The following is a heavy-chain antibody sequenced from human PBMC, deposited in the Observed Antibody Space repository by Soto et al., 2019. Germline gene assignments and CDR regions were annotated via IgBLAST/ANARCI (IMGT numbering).Heavy chain of an antibody. CDR3: ARLNYDFWSGYLRGGYFDY. D-gene: IGHD3-3*01. CDR1: GGSISSGGYS. Sequence: SETLSLTCAVSGGSISSGGYSWSWIRQPPGKGLEWIGYIYHSWSTYYNPSLKSRFTISVDTSKNQFSLKLSSVTAADTAVYYCARLNYDFWSGYLRGGYFDYWAQGTMVTVSS. J-gene: IGHJ4*02. CDR2: IYHSWST. V-gene: IGHV4-30-2*01.